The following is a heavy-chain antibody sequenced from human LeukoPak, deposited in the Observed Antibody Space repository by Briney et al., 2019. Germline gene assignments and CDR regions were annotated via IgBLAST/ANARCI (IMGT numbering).Heavy chain of an antibody. J-gene: IGHJ4*02. Sequence: SETLSLTCSLSGGSISSSSYYWGWIRQPPGKGLEWIGSIYYSGSTYYNPSLKSRVTISVDTSKNQFSLKLSSVTAADTAVYYCARGGRAAAGRNAYYFDYWGQGTLVTVSS. CDR1: GGSISSSSYY. D-gene: IGHD6-13*01. V-gene: IGHV4-39*07. CDR3: ARGGRAAAGRNAYYFDY. CDR2: IYYSGST.